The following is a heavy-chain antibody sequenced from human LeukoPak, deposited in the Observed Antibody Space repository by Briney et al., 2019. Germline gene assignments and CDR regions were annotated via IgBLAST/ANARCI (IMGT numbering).Heavy chain of an antibody. V-gene: IGHV3-48*03. J-gene: IGHJ4*02. CDR3: ARAPKWSYTGYVGR. CDR2: TNNRGDHT. CDR1: GLAFTDYE. Sequence: GGSLRLSCVASGLAFTDYEMNWVRQAPGKGLEWLSYTNNRGDHTHYIDSVRGRLIISRDNAQKSLFLQMNSLRVEDTAVYYCARAPKWSYTGYVGRWGQGTLVTVSS. D-gene: IGHD5-12*01.